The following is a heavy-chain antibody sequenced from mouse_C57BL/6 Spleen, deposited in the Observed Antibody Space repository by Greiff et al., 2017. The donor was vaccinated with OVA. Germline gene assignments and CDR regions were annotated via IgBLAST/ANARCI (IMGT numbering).Heavy chain of an antibody. CDR3: ASPYYGSSYDYFDY. V-gene: IGHV14-2*01. J-gene: IGHJ2*01. Sequence: LVESGAELVKPGASVKLSCTASGFNIKDYYMHWVKQRTEQGLEWIGRIDPEDGETKYAPKFQGKATITADTSSNTAYLQLSSLTSEDTAVYYCASPYYGSSYDYFDYWGQGTTLTVSS. CDR1: GFNIKDYY. D-gene: IGHD1-1*01. CDR2: IDPEDGET.